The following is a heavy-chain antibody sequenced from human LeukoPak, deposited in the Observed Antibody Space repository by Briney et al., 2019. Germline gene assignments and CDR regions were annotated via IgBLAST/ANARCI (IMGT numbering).Heavy chain of an antibody. D-gene: IGHD3-22*01. Sequence: SQTLSLTCAISGDSVSSNSAAWNWIRQSPSRGLEWLGSTYYRSKWYNDYAVSVKSRITINPDTSKNQFSLQLNSVTPEDTAVYYCARDLYYYDSSTEIYYYYYYGMDVWGQGTTVTVSS. CDR2: TYYRSKWYN. V-gene: IGHV6-1*01. J-gene: IGHJ6*02. CDR3: ARDLYYYDSSTEIYYYYYYGMDV. CDR1: GDSVSSNSAA.